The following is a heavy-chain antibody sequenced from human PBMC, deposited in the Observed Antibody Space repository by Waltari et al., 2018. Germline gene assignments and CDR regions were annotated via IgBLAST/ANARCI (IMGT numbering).Heavy chain of an antibody. D-gene: IGHD3-10*01. CDR2: IYTSGST. Sequence: QVQLQESGTGLVKPSQTLSLTCTVSGGSISSGSYYWSWIRQPAGKGLEWIGRIYTSGSTNYNPSLKSRVTISVDTSKNQFSLKLSSVTAADTAVYYCARVDGVRGNLYYFDYWGQGTLVTVSS. V-gene: IGHV4-61*02. CDR3: ARVDGVRGNLYYFDY. J-gene: IGHJ4*02. CDR1: GGSISSGSYY.